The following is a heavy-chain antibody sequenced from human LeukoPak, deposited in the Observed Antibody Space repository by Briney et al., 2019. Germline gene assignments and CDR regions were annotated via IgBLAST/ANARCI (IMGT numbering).Heavy chain of an antibody. CDR2: INAGNGNT. V-gene: IGHV1-3*01. CDR3: ARAPHRIVGDGFDY. J-gene: IGHJ4*02. D-gene: IGHD1-26*01. Sequence: ASVKVSCKASGYTFSSYAMNWVRQAPGQGLEWMGWINAGNGNTKYSQKFQGRVTITRDTSASTAYMELSSLRSEDTAVYYCARAPHRIVGDGFDYWGQGTLVTVSS. CDR1: GYTFSSYA.